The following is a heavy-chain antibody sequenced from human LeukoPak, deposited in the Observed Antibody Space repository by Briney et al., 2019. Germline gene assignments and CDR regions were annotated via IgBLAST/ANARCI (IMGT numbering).Heavy chain of an antibody. Sequence: SETLSLTCTLAGGSISSYYWSWIRQPAGKGLEWIGRIYISGSTDYNPSLKSRVTISVDTSNKQFSLNLSSVTAADAAVYYCARARPTRNLSPAASRYYYYMDVWGKGTTVTVSS. CDR2: IYISGST. CDR1: GGSISSYY. CDR3: ARARPTRNLSPAASRYYYYMDV. D-gene: IGHD6-25*01. V-gene: IGHV4-4*07. J-gene: IGHJ6*03.